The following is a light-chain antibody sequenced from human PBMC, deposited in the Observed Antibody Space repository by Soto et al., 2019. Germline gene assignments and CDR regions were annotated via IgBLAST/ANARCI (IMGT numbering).Light chain of an antibody. J-gene: IGLJ2*01. CDR3: SSYTSSSTLV. CDR1: SSDVGFYNY. Sequence: QSALTQPASVSGSPGQSITISCTGTSSDVGFYNYVSWYQQHPGKAPKLMIYEVSHRPSGVSNRFSGSKSGNTASLTTSGLQAEDEANYYCSSYTSSSTLVFGGGTKLTVL. V-gene: IGLV2-14*01. CDR2: EVS.